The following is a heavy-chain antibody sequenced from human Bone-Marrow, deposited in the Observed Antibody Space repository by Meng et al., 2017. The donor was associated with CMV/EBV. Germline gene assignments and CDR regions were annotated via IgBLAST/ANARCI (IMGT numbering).Heavy chain of an antibody. CDR2: ISTSGTTM. V-gene: IGHV3-48*01. CDR3: ARDLHWGCFDY. Sequence: GESLKISCAASGFTFSSYSMNWVRQAPGKGLEWVSYISTSGTTMYYADSVKGRFTISRDSAKDSLYLQMNSLRAEDTAVYYCARDLHWGCFDYWGRGTLVTVSS. J-gene: IGHJ4*02. D-gene: IGHD7-27*01. CDR1: GFTFSSYS.